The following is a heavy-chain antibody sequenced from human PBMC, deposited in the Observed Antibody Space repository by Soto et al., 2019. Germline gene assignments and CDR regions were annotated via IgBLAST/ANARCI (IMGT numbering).Heavy chain of an antibody. CDR3: AKDRVYDSSGPDY. D-gene: IGHD3-22*01. Sequence: GSLRLSCAASGFTFSSYGMHWVRQAPGKGLEWVAVISYDGSNTYYADSVKGRFTISRDNSKNTLYLQMNSLRAEDTAVYYCAKDRVYDSSGPDYWGQGTLVTVSS. J-gene: IGHJ4*02. CDR2: ISYDGSNT. V-gene: IGHV3-30*18. CDR1: GFTFSSYG.